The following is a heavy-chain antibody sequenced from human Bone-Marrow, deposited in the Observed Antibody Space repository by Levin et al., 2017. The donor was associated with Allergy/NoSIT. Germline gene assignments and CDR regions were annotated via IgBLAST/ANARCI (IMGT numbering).Heavy chain of an antibody. V-gene: IGHV4-31*03. CDR2: IYYGGST. D-gene: IGHD1-14*01. CDR1: GASLSSGGYH. J-gene: IGHJ6*02. Sequence: SQTLSLTCTVSGASLSSGGYHWTWIRQDPGKGLEWIGYIYYGGSTSYNPSLKSRVTISVDTSKNHFSLKLTSVTAADTAVYYCARALAGTSYNHHFYYGLDVWGQGSTVTVSS. CDR3: ARALAGTSYNHHFYYGLDV.